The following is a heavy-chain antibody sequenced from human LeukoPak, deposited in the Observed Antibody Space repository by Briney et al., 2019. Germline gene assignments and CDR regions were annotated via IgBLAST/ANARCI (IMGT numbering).Heavy chain of an antibody. Sequence: PGGSLRLSCAASGFTFDDYAMHWVRQAPGEGLEWVSGISWNSGSIGYADSVKGRFTISRDNAKNSLYLQMNSLRAEDTALYYCAKVGDSSGYYNPYFDYWGQGTLVTVSS. V-gene: IGHV3-9*01. CDR1: GFTFDDYA. CDR3: AKVGDSSGYYNPYFDY. D-gene: IGHD3-22*01. CDR2: ISWNSGSI. J-gene: IGHJ4*02.